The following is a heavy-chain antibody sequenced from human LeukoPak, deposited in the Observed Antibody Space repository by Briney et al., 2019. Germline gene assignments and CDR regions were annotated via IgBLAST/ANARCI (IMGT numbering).Heavy chain of an antibody. D-gene: IGHD3-22*01. Sequence: GPSLRPSCAASGFTVSSYWISCVRQAPRKGLEWLAKIKQDGREKYYVASVKGRFTISRDNAKNSLYLQMNSLRAEDTAVYYCARDQNYYDSSGYYYPEYFQHWGQGTLVTVSS. J-gene: IGHJ1*01. CDR1: GFTVSSYW. CDR3: ARDQNYYDSSGYYYPEYFQH. V-gene: IGHV3-7*01. CDR2: IKQDGREK.